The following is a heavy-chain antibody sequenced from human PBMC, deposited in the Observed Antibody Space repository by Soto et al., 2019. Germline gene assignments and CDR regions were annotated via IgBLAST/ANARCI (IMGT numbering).Heavy chain of an antibody. Sequence: PGESLKISCKGSGYSFTSYWISWVRQMPGKGLEWMGRIDPSDSYTNYSPSFQGHVTISADKSISTAYLQWSSLKASDTAMYYCASRLFYDSSGYSYYFDFWGQGTLVTVFS. CDR3: ASRLFYDSSGYSYYFDF. V-gene: IGHV5-10-1*01. CDR1: GYSFTSYW. D-gene: IGHD3-22*01. J-gene: IGHJ4*02. CDR2: IDPSDSYT.